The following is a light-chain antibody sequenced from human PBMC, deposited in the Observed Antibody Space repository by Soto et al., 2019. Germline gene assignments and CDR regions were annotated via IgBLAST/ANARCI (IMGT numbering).Light chain of an antibody. Sequence: EIVLTQSPGTLSLSPGERATLSCRASQSVSSNYLAWYQQKPGQAPRLLIYGASIRATGIPARFSGSGSGTEFTPKIRTLKYEDFAIYYCQHYNNWPPWTFGQGTKVDSK. J-gene: IGKJ1*01. V-gene: IGKV3-15*01. CDR3: QHYNNWPPWT. CDR1: QSVSSN. CDR2: GAS.